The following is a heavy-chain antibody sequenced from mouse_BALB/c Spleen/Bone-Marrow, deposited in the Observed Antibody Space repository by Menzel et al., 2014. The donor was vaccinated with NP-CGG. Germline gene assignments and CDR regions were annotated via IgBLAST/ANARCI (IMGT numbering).Heavy chain of an antibody. CDR2: IDPENGNT. V-gene: IGHV14-1*02. D-gene: IGHD2-1*01. CDR1: GFNIKDYY. CDR3: AGGNYRFAY. J-gene: IGHJ3*01. Sequence: EVQLQQSGAELVRPGALVKLSCKASGFNIKDYYMHWVKQRPEQGLEWIGWIDPENGNTTYDPKFQGKASITADTSSNTAYLQLSSLTSEDTAVYYCAGGNYRFAYWGQGTLVTVSA.